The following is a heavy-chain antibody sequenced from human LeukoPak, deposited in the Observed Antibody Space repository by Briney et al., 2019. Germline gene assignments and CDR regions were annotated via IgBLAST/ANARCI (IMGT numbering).Heavy chain of an antibody. V-gene: IGHV3-30*18. CDR3: AKYCSGGSCLFDY. CDR1: GFTFRSYG. Sequence: GGSLRLSCAASGFTFRSYGMHWVRQAPGKGLGWVGVISYDGSNKYYADSVKGRFTISRDNSKNTLYLQMNSLRAEDTAVYYCAKYCSGGSCLFDYWGQGTLVTVSS. CDR2: ISYDGSNK. J-gene: IGHJ4*02. D-gene: IGHD2-15*01.